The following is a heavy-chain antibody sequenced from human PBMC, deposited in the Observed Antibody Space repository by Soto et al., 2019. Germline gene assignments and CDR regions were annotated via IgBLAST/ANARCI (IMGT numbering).Heavy chain of an antibody. Sequence: ASVKVSCKASGYTFTSYAMHWVRQAPGQRLEWMGWINAGNGNTKYSQKFQGRVTITRDTSASTAYMELSSLRSEDTAVYYCARRARSLIPYYMDVWGKGTTVTVSS. CDR1: GYTFTSYA. CDR3: ARRARSLIPYYMDV. D-gene: IGHD1-26*01. J-gene: IGHJ6*03. CDR2: INAGNGNT. V-gene: IGHV1-3*01.